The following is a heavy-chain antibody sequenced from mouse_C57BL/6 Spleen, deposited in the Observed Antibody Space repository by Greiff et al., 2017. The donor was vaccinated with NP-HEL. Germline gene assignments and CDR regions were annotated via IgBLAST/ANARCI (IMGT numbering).Heavy chain of an antibody. D-gene: IGHD1-1*01. V-gene: IGHV1-69*01. CDR2: IDPSDSYT. Sequence: QVQLKQPGAELVMPGASVKLSCKASGYTFTSYWMHWVKQRPGQGLEWIGEIDPSDSYTNYNQKFKGKSTLTVDKSSSTAYMQLSSLTSEDSAVYYCARLGYYGSSYGFAYWGQGTLVTVSA. CDR1: GYTFTSYW. CDR3: ARLGYYGSSYGFAY. J-gene: IGHJ3*01.